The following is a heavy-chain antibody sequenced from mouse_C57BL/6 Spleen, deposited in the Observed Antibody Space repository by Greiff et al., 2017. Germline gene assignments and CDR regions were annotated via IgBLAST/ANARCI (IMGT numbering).Heavy chain of an antibody. CDR3: AREEIYYGSSYGYAMDY. Sequence: VQLQQSGAELVRPGTSVKMSCKASGYTFTNYWIGWAKQRPGHGLEWIGDIYPGGGYTNYNEKFKGKATLTADKSSSPAYMQFSSLTSEDSAIYYCAREEIYYGSSYGYAMDYWGQGTSVTVSS. V-gene: IGHV1-63*01. CDR1: GYTFTNYW. CDR2: IYPGGGYT. J-gene: IGHJ4*01. D-gene: IGHD1-1*01.